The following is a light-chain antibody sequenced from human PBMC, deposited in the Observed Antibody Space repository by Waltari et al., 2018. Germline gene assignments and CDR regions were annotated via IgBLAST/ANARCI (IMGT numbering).Light chain of an antibody. CDR2: TTS. Sequence: IQMTQSPSSLSASVGYKVTITCRASHSICSNLAWYQQKPGKVPKLLLYTTSTLQSEVPSRFSGSGSGTDFTLTISSLQPEDVAIYYCKKCDSAPYSFGQGTKVEIK. V-gene: IGKV1-27*01. CDR3: KKCDSAPYS. J-gene: IGKJ2*03. CDR1: HSICSN.